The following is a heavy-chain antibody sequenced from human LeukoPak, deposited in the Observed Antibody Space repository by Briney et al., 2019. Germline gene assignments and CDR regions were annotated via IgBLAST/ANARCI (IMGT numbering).Heavy chain of an antibody. D-gene: IGHD6-19*01. V-gene: IGHV4-31*03. CDR2: IYYSGST. CDR3: ARDRGIAVAGSRYSYYYGMDV. Sequence: SQTLSLTCTVSGGSISIGGYYWSWIRQHPGKGLEWGGYIYYSGSTYYNPSRKRRVTISVDTSKNYFSLRPISVTAAQTAVYVCARDRGIAVAGSRYSYYYGMDVWGPGTTVAAPS. J-gene: IGHJ6*02. CDR1: GGSISIGGYY.